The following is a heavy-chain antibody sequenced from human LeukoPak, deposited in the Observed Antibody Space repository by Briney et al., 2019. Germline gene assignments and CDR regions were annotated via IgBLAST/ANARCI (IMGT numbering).Heavy chain of an antibody. J-gene: IGHJ4*02. D-gene: IGHD4-23*01. V-gene: IGHV4-4*07. CDR3: ARGGKATVVTM. Sequence: PWETLSLTCTVSGDSISGYYWSWIRQPAGKGLEWIGRIYSSGSTNYNPSLKSRVSMSVDTSKNQFSLKLTSVTAADTAVYYCARGGKATVVTMWGQGILVTVSS. CDR1: GDSISGYY. CDR2: IYSSGST.